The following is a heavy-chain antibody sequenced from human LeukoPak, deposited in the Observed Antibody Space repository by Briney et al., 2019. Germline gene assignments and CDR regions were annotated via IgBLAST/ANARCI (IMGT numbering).Heavy chain of an antibody. D-gene: IGHD3-22*01. V-gene: IGHV1-18*01. J-gene: IGHJ6*03. CDR1: GYTFTNFG. Sequence: ASVKVSCKASGYTFTNFGISWVRQAPGQGLEWMGWITPYNGNTNYAQKLQGRVTMTTDTSTSTAYMELRSLRSDDTAVYYCARFRDYYYDSSGAPQYYMDVWGKGTTVTISS. CDR2: ITPYNGNT. CDR3: ARFRDYYYDSSGAPQYYMDV.